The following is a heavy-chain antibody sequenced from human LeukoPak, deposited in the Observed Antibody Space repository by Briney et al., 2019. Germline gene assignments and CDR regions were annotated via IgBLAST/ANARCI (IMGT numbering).Heavy chain of an antibody. CDR1: GGSISSGDYY. V-gene: IGHV4-30-4*08. CDR3: ARAMYSSGWYGDY. CDR2: IYYSGST. D-gene: IGHD6-19*01. Sequence: SQTLSLACTVSGGSISSGDYYWSWIRQPPGKGLEWIGYIYYSGSTYYNPSLKSRVTISVDTSKNQFSLKLSSVTAADTAVYYCARAMYSSGWYGDYWGQGTLVTVSS. J-gene: IGHJ4*02.